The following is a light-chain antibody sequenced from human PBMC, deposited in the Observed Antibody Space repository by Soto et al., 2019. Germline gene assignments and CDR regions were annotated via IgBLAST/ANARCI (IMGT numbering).Light chain of an antibody. CDR2: GAS. V-gene: IGKV3-20*01. CDR1: QSVSSVY. CDR3: QQYGNSPIT. J-gene: IGKJ5*01. Sequence: EIVLTQSPGTLSLSPGERATLCCRASQSVSSVYLAWYQQKPGQAPRLLIYGASSRATGVPDRFSGSGSGTDFTLTISRLEPEDFAVYYCQQYGNSPITFGQGTRLEFK.